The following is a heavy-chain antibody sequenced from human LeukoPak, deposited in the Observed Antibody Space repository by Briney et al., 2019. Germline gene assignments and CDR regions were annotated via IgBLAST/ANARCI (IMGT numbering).Heavy chain of an antibody. CDR1: GYTFTSYD. Sequence: GASVKVSCKASGYTFTSYDINWVRQATGQGLEWMGWMNPNSGNTGYAQKFQGRVTMTRNTSISTAYMELSSLRTEDTAVYYCARVSTVVTTWFRARSSDWFDPWGQGTLVTVSS. J-gene: IGHJ5*02. CDR3: ARVSTVVTTWFRARSSDWFDP. CDR2: MNPNSGNT. D-gene: IGHD4-23*01. V-gene: IGHV1-8*01.